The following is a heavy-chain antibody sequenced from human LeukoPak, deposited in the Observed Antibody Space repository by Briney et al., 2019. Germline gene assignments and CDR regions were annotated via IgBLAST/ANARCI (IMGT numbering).Heavy chain of an antibody. CDR1: GFTFSTYE. J-gene: IGHJ4*02. Sequence: PGGSLRLSCAASGFTFSTYEMNWVRQAPGKGLEWVSYISSSGSTIHYADSVKGRFTISRDNAKNSLYLQMNSLRDEDTAVYYCARDHSSSWTFDYWGQGTLVTVSS. D-gene: IGHD6-13*01. CDR2: ISSSGSTI. CDR3: ARDHSSSWTFDY. V-gene: IGHV3-48*03.